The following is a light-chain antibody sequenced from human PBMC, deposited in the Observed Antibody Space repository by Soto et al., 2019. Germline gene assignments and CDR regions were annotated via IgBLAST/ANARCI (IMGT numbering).Light chain of an antibody. CDR1: QSVSDY. CDR2: DAS. Sequence: EVVLTQSPASLSLSPGDRATLSCRADQSVSDYLAWYQQKPGQPPRLLFFDASSRATGVPHRSSAGGSGTDFTLIISSLQPEDFAVYYCQQRVNWPPTFGGGTKVDIK. CDR3: QQRVNWPPT. J-gene: IGKJ4*01. V-gene: IGKV3-11*01.